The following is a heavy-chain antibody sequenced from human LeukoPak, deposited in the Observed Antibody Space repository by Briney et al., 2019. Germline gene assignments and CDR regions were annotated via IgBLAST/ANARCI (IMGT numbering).Heavy chain of an antibody. J-gene: IGHJ3*02. V-gene: IGHV3-9*01. CDR2: ISWNCGSI. D-gene: IGHD6-19*01. Sequence: WVRQARGKGLGWVSGISWNCGSICYAYSVKVRFTISRDNANTSLYLQMNSLRAEDTALYYCAKANQGYSTGSGAFDIWGQGTLVTVSS. CDR3: AKANQGYSTGSGAFDI.